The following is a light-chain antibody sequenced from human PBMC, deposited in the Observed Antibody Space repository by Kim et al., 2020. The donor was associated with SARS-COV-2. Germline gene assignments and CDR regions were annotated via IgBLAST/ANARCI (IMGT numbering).Light chain of an antibody. J-gene: IGKJ1*01. CDR2: DAS. Sequence: SPGERATLSCRASQSVSSSYLAWYQQKPGQAPRLLIFDASSRASGIPDRFSGSGSGTDFTLTISRLEPEDFAVYYCQQYGISPWTFGQGTKVDIK. V-gene: IGKV3-20*01. CDR1: QSVSSSY. CDR3: QQYGISPWT.